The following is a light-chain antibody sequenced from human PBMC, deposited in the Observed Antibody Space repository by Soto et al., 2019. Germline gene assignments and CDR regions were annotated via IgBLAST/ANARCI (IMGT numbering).Light chain of an antibody. CDR1: QSLNTN. CDR2: GAS. J-gene: IGKJ1*01. V-gene: IGKV3-15*01. CDR3: HEYNTSPWT. Sequence: EIVMTQSPATLSVSPGEGATLSCRASQSLNTNLAWYQQKLGQAPRVLIYGASTRATGIPARFSGSGSGTEFTLTISGLQSEDSGVYFCHEYNTSPWTFGQGTKV.